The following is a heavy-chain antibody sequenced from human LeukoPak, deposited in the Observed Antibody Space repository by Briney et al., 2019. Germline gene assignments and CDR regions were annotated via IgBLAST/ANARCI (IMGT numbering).Heavy chain of an antibody. D-gene: IGHD3-22*01. Sequence: SGTLSLTCAVSGGSISSSNWWSWVRQPPGKGLEWIGSIYHSGSTYYNPSLKSRVTISVDTSKNQFSLKLSSVTAADTAVYYCARAGPYYYDSSGYHNRVAFDIWGQGTMVTVSS. CDR3: ARAGPYYYDSSGYHNRVAFDI. CDR2: IYHSGST. V-gene: IGHV4-4*02. CDR1: GGSISSSNW. J-gene: IGHJ3*02.